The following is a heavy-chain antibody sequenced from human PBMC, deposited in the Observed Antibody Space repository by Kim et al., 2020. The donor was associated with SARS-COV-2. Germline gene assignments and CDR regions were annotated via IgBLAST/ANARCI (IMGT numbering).Heavy chain of an antibody. Sequence: GGSLRLSCVVSGFSATTRHMTWVRQSPAKGLEWVARLHKGNNIYYAESVQGRFTISRDTSKNTLYLQMDSMRVDDTAVCFCARDRGDPSGWPIFDYWGQGPLFTVSS. CDR1: GFSATTRH. V-gene: IGHV3-53*01. CDR3: ARDRGDPSGWPIFDY. J-gene: IGHJ4*02. D-gene: IGHD6-19*01. CDR2: LHKGNNI.